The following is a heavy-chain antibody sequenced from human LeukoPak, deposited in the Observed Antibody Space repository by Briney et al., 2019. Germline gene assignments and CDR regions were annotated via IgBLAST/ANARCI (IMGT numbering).Heavy chain of an antibody. Sequence: PGGALRLVCAASGVTFNSNTMTWVRQAQGKGLEWVSSISSSGNIYYADSVKGRFTISRDNARNSLYLQMNSLRDDDTAVYYCTRSYAFDIWGQGTMVTVSS. CDR2: ISSSGNI. CDR3: TRSYAFDI. D-gene: IGHD3-10*01. J-gene: IGHJ3*02. CDR1: GVTFNSNT. V-gene: IGHV3-69-1*02.